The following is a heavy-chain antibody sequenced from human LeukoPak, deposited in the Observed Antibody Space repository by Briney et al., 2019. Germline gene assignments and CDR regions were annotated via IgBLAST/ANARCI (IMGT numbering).Heavy chain of an antibody. J-gene: IGHJ6*02. V-gene: IGHV3-21*01. D-gene: IGHD6-13*01. CDR2: ISSSSSYI. Sequence: GGSLRLSCAASGFTFSSYSMNWVRQAPGKGLEWVSSISSSSSYIYYADSVKGRFTISRDNAKNSLYLQMNSLRAEDTAVYYCAREDSSSWYRDYYGMDVWGQGTTVIVSS. CDR3: AREDSSSWYRDYYGMDV. CDR1: GFTFSSYS.